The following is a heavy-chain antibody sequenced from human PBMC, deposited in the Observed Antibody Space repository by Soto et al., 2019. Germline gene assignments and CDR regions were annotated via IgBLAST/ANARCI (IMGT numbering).Heavy chain of an antibody. Sequence: GASVKVSCKASGYTFTSYGISWVRQAPGQGLEWMGWISAYNGNTNYAQKLQGRVTMTTDTSTSTAYMELRSLRSDDTAVYYCARAAYDTYYYYMDVWGKGTTVTVSS. CDR3: ARAAYDTYYYYMDV. D-gene: IGHD3-9*01. J-gene: IGHJ6*03. CDR2: ISAYNGNT. CDR1: GYTFTSYG. V-gene: IGHV1-18*01.